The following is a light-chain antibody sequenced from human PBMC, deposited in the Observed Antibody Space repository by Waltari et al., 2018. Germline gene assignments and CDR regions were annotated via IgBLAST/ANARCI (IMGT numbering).Light chain of an antibody. V-gene: IGKV1-33*01. Sequence: DIQLTQSPSSLSASVGDRVTITCQASQDVAKALNWCQQKPGKAPKVLICDTSKLQTGVPSRFSGSGSGTDFTFTISSLQPEDVATYYCEQFHRDLSFGGGTSVEIK. CDR3: EQFHRDLS. J-gene: IGKJ4*01. CDR1: QDVAKA. CDR2: DTS.